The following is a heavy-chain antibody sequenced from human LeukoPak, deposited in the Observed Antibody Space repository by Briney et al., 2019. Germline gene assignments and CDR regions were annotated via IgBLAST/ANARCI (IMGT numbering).Heavy chain of an antibody. Sequence: ASVSVSCKASGYSFTDYHMNWVRQAPGQGLEWMGWINPKSGGTNYAQKFHGRVTVTRDTSITTAYMELRSLRSNDTAVYYCARLQNSPYPYSGYDYSFDYGGQGTLVTVSA. CDR2: INPKSGGT. V-gene: IGHV1-2*02. CDR1: GYSFTDYH. CDR3: ARLQNSPYPYSGYDYSFDY. J-gene: IGHJ4*02. D-gene: IGHD5-12*01.